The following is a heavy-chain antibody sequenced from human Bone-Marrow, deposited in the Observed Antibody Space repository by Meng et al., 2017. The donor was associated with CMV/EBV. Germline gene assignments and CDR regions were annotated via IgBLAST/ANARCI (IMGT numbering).Heavy chain of an antibody. D-gene: IGHD3-3*01. CDR3: AFSNYDFWSGYLPFDY. Sequence: SVKVSCKASGGTFSSYAISWVRQAPGQGLEWMGGIIPIFGTADYAQKFQGRVTITTDESTSTAYMELSRLRSDDTAVYYCAFSNYDFWSGYLPFDYWGQGTLVTVSS. J-gene: IGHJ4*02. V-gene: IGHV1-69*05. CDR2: IIPIFGTA. CDR1: GGTFSSYA.